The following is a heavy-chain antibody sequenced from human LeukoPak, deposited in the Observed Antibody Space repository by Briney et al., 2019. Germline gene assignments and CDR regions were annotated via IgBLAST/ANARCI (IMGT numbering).Heavy chain of an antibody. CDR2: ISGSGGST. Sequence: PGGSLRLSCAASGFTFSSYAMSWVRQAPGKGLEWVSAISGSGGSTYYADSVKGRFTISRDNSKNTLYLQMNSLRAEDTAVYYCAKDGLGDDYGDYYFDYWGQGTLVTVSS. V-gene: IGHV3-23*01. D-gene: IGHD4-17*01. J-gene: IGHJ4*02. CDR1: GFTFSSYA. CDR3: AKDGLGDDYGDYYFDY.